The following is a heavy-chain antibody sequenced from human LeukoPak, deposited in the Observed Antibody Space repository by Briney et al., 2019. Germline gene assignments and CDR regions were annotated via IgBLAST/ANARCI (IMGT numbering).Heavy chain of an antibody. D-gene: IGHD5-12*01. CDR1: GGSFSGYY. V-gene: IGHV4-34*11. Sequence: PSETLSLTCAVYGGSFSGYYWSWIRQPPGKGLEWIGYIYYSGSTNYNPSFKSRVTISVDTSKNQFSLKLSSVTAADTAVYYCVRDLVATIDHYYYGMDVWGQGTTVTVSS. CDR2: IYYSGST. J-gene: IGHJ6*02. CDR3: VRDLVATIDHYYYGMDV.